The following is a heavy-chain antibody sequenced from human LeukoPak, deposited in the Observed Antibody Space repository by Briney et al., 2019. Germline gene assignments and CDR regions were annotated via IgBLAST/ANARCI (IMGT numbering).Heavy chain of an antibody. V-gene: IGHV3-48*04. CDR1: GFTFSSYS. CDR3: ARDPYSGNYGNDYYYYMDV. J-gene: IGHJ6*03. CDR2: ISSSSSTI. D-gene: IGHD1-26*01. Sequence: GGSLRLSCAASGFTFSSYSMNWVRQAPGKGLEWVSYISSSSSTIYYADSVRGRFTISRDNAKNSLYLQMDSLGPDDTAVYYCARDPYSGNYGNDYYYYMDVWGKGTTVTISS.